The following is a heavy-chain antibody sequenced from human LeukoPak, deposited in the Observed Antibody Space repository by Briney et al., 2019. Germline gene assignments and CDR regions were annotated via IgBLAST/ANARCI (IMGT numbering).Heavy chain of an antibody. V-gene: IGHV1-8*03. CDR1: GYTFTSYD. Sequence: ASVKVSCKASGYTFTSYDINWVRQATGQGLEWMGRMNPNSGNTGYAQKFQGRVTITRNTSISTAYMELSSLRSEDTAVYYCARGGEYSGSYYDWFDPWGQGTLVTVSS. CDR3: ARGGEYSGSYYDWFDP. D-gene: IGHD1-26*01. J-gene: IGHJ5*02. CDR2: MNPNSGNT.